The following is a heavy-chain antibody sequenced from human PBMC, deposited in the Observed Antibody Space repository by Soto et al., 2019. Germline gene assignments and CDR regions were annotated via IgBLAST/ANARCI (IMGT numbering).Heavy chain of an antibody. V-gene: IGHV3-23*01. CDR1: GFTFSSYA. CDR3: AKDIVVVPAAKKHYYDSSGYYYEARRDEDY. J-gene: IGHJ4*02. CDR2: ISGSGGST. Sequence: PAGSLRLSCAASGFTFSSYAMSWVRQAPGKGLEWVSAISGSGGSTYYADSVKGRFTISRDNSKNTLYLQMNSLRAEDTAVYYCAKDIVVVPAAKKHYYDSSGYYYEARRDEDYWGQGTLVTVSS. D-gene: IGHD3-22*01.